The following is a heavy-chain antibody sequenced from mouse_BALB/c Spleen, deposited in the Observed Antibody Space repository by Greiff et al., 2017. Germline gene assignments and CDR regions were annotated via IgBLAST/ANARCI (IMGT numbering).Heavy chain of an antibody. J-gene: IGHJ1*01. CDR3: ARDPPMYSCYFDV. CDR1: GFSLTGYG. V-gene: IGHV2-6-7*01. Sequence: QVQLQQSGPGLVAPSQSLSITCTVSGFSLTGYGVNWVRQPPGKGLEWLGMIWGDGSTDYNSALKSRLSISKDNSKSQVFLKMNSLQTDDTARYYCARDPPMYSCYFDVWGAGTTVTVSS. CDR2: IWGDGST.